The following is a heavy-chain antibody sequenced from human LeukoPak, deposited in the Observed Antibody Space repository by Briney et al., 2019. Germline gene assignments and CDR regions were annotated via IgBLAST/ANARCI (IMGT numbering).Heavy chain of an antibody. D-gene: IGHD6-13*01. CDR2: IWYAGSNK. CDR3: ARLSSSWPVDAFDI. Sequence: PGGSLRLSCAASGFTFSSYGMHWVRQAPGKGLEWVAVIWYAGSNKYYADSVKGRFTISRDNSKNTLYLQMNSLRAEDTAVYYCARLSSSWPVDAFDIWGQGTMVTVSS. CDR1: GFTFSSYG. J-gene: IGHJ3*02. V-gene: IGHV3-33*01.